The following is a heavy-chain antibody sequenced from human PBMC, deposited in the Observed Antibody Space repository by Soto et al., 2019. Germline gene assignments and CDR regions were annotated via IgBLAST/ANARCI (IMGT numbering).Heavy chain of an antibody. Sequence: SETLSLTCTVSGESISSGDHYWSWVRQSPGEGLEWIGFIYYSGNTNYNPSLKSRVTISVDTSKNQFSLKLSSVTAADTAVYYCARLVGSTSQSHGDYYYGMDVWGQGTTVTVSS. CDR2: IYYSGNT. V-gene: IGHV4-61*08. CDR1: GESISSGDHY. CDR3: ARLVGSTSQSHGDYYYGMDV. J-gene: IGHJ6*02. D-gene: IGHD2-2*01.